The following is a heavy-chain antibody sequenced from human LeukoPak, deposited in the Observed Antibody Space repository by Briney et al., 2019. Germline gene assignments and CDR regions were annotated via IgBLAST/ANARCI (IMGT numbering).Heavy chain of an antibody. CDR1: GYTFTSYD. D-gene: IGHD1-14*01. CDR2: MNPNSGNT. V-gene: IGHV1-8*03. Sequence: GASVKVSCKASGYTFTSYDINWVRQATGQGLEWMGWMNPNSGNTGYAQKFQGRVTITRNTSISPAYMELSSLRSEDTAVYYCASQAGTNRDYYYYYMDVWGKGTTVTVSS. CDR3: ASQAGTNRDYYYYYMDV. J-gene: IGHJ6*03.